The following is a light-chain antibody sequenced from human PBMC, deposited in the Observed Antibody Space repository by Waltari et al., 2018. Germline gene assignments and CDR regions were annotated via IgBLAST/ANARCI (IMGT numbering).Light chain of an antibody. J-gene: IGKJ1*01. V-gene: IGKV3-20*01. Sequence: EIVLTQSPGTLSLFPGERATLSCRASQGVSRALAWYQQNPGQAPRLLIYGASNRATGIPDRFSGSGSGTDFSLIISRLEPEDFAVYYCQHYVSLPVTFGQGTKVEIK. CDR2: GAS. CDR3: QHYVSLPVT. CDR1: QGVSRA.